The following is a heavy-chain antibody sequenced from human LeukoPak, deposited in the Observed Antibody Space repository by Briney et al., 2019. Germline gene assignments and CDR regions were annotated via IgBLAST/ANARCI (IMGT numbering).Heavy chain of an antibody. CDR3: ARYSSGWSFDY. CDR2: ITSDGSTT. Sequence: GGSLRLSCAASGFTFSNYALSWVRQAPGKGLVWVSRITSDGSTTTYADSVKGRFTISRDNAKDTLYLQMNSLRAEDTAVYYCARYSSGWSFDYWGQGTLVTVSS. V-gene: IGHV3-74*01. CDR1: GFTFSNYA. J-gene: IGHJ4*02. D-gene: IGHD6-19*01.